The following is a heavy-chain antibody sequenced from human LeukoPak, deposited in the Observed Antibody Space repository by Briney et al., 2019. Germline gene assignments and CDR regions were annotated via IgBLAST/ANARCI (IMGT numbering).Heavy chain of an antibody. D-gene: IGHD2/OR15-2a*01. CDR2: IYYTGSR. CDR1: GASISSSDW. CDR3: ARDFSAAFDI. V-gene: IGHV4-4*02. Sequence: PSETLSLTCVVSGASISSSDWWSWVRQSPGKGLEWVGEIYYTGSRNYNPSLKSRVAMSVDTSKNQFSLELSSVTAADTAVYYCARDFSAAFDIWGQGTMVTVSS. J-gene: IGHJ3*02.